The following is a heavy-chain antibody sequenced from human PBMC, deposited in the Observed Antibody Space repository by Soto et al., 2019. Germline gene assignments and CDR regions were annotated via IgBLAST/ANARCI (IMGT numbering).Heavy chain of an antibody. CDR2: ISSSASHI. CDR1: GFSFSSYS. CDR3: ARRYTGYCSGGTCYWFDP. D-gene: IGHD2-15*01. V-gene: IGHV3-21*01. J-gene: IGHJ5*02. Sequence: EVQLVESGGGLVKPVGSLRLSCAASGFSFSSYSMNWVRQAPGKGLEWVSCISSSASHINYADSVKGRFTISRDNAKKSRYLKMNSLRAEVTAVYYRARRYTGYCSGGTCYWFDPWGQGTLVTVSS.